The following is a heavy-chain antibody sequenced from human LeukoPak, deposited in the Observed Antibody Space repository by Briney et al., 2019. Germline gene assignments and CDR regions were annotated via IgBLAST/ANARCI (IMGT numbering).Heavy chain of an antibody. D-gene: IGHD6-19*01. J-gene: IGHJ5*02. CDR1: GGSINSYY. CDR2: IYYIGST. CDR3: ARRGYSSGSNWFDP. V-gene: IGHV4-59*08. Sequence: SETLSLTCTVSGGSINSYYWSWIRQPPGKGLEWIGYIYYIGSTNYIPSLRGRATISVDTSNNQFYLKLSSVTAADTAVYYCARRGYSSGSNWFDPWGQGTLVTVST.